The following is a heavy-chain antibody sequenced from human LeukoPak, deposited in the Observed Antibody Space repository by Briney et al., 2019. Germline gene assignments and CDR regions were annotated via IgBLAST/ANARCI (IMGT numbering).Heavy chain of an antibody. Sequence: ASVKVSCKASGYTFTSYYMHWVRQAPGQGLEWMGIINPSGGSTSYAQKFQGRVTMTRDTSTGTVYMELSSLRSEDTAVYYCARGRIAAAGTVPYYFDYWGQGTLVTVSS. D-gene: IGHD6-13*01. CDR2: INPSGGST. J-gene: IGHJ4*02. CDR1: GYTFTSYY. V-gene: IGHV1-46*01. CDR3: ARGRIAAAGTVPYYFDY.